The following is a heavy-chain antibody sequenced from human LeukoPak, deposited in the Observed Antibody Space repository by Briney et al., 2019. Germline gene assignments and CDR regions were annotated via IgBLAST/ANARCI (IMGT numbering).Heavy chain of an antibody. CDR1: GGSISSGGYS. CDR2: INHSGST. CDR3: ARHYSYGDSYYFDY. V-gene: IGHV4-30-2*01. J-gene: IGHJ4*02. D-gene: IGHD5-18*01. Sequence: SQTLSLTCAVSGGSISSGGYSWSWIRQPPGKGLEWIGEINHSGSTNYNPSLKSRVTISVDTSKNQFSLKLSSVTAADTAVYYCARHYSYGDSYYFDYWGQGTLVTVSS.